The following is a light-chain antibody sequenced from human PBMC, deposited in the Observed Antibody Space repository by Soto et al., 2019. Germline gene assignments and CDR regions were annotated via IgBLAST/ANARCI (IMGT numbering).Light chain of an antibody. V-gene: IGKV1-33*01. CDR3: QQYDNPNLTVT. J-gene: IGKJ4*01. Sequence: DIQMTQSPSSLSASVGDRVTITCQASQDISNYLNWYQQKPGKAPKLLIYDASNLETGVPSRFSGSGSGTDFTFTISSLQPEDIATYYCQQYDNPNLTVTFGGGTKV. CDR1: QDISNY. CDR2: DAS.